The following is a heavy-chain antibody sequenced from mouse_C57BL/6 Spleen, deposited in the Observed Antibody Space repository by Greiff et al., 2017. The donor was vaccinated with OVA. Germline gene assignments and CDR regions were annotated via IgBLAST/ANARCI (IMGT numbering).Heavy chain of an antibody. Sequence: QVQLQQSGAELVRPGASVKLSCKASGYTFTDYYINWVKQRPGQGLEWIARIYPGSGNTYYNEKFKGKATLTADKSSSTAYMQLSSLTSEDSAVYFCARWGGYGSGYDYVDYWGQGTTLTVSS. CDR2: IYPGSGNT. CDR1: GYTFTDYY. CDR3: ARWGGYGSGYDYVDY. J-gene: IGHJ2*01. V-gene: IGHV1-76*01. D-gene: IGHD1-1*01.